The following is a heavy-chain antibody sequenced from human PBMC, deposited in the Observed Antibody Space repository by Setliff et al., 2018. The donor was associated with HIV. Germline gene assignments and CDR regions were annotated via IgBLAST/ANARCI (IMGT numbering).Heavy chain of an antibody. CDR3: SMYRQEYYYSSGNYSYFDY. V-gene: IGHV1-24*01. D-gene: IGHD3-10*01. CDR1: GYTLTELS. Sequence: GASVNVSCKVSGYTLTELSMHWVRQAPGKGLEWMGGFDPEEGETIYAQKFQGRVTMTEDTSTDTAYMELSSLRSEDTAVYYCSMYRQEYYYSSGNYSYFDYWGQGTLVTVSS. CDR2: FDPEEGET. J-gene: IGHJ4*02.